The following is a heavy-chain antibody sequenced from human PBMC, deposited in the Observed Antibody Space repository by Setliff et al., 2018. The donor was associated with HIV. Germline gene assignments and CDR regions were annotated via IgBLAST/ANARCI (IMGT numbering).Heavy chain of an antibody. J-gene: IGHJ5*02. Sequence: KPGGSLRLSCTTSGFTFGDYPMGWFRQAPGKGLEWVSFIRTKAYGGTTEYAASVEVRFSISRDDSKSIVYLQMNSLRTEDTAVYYCTRGGRPTDEYVWFDPWGQGTLVTVSS. D-gene: IGHD4-17*01. CDR3: TRGGRPTDEYVWFDP. CDR1: GFTFGDYP. V-gene: IGHV3-49*05. CDR2: IRTKAYGGTT.